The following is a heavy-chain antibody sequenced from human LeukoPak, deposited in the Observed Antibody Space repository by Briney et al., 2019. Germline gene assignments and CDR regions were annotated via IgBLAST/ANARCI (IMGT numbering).Heavy chain of an antibody. D-gene: IGHD3-10*01. V-gene: IGHV1-2*02. CDR2: INPNSGGT. J-gene: IGHJ4*02. CDR1: GYTFTGYY. CDR3: ATTPGKIWFGELSR. Sequence: GASVKVSCKASGYTFTGYYMHWVRQAPGQGLEWMGWINPNSGGTNYAQKFQGRVTMTRDTSISTAYMELSSLRPDDTALYDCATTPGKIWFGELSRWGQGTLVTVSS.